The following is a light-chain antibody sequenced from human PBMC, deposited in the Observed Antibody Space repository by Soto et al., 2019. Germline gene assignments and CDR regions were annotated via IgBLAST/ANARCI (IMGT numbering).Light chain of an antibody. CDR3: QSYYSSLRGSNV. CDR1: SSNIGAGYD. CDR2: GNS. Sequence: QSVLTQPPSVSGAPGQRVTISCTGSSSNIGAGYDVHSYQQLPGTAPKLLIYGNSNRPSGAPDRFSGSKSGTSASLAITGLQAADDADYYYQSYYSSLRGSNVFGTGTKVTVL. J-gene: IGLJ1*01. V-gene: IGLV1-40*01.